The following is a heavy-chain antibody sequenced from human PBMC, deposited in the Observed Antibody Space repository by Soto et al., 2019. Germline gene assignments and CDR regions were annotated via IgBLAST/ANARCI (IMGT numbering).Heavy chain of an antibody. CDR2: IYSSGST. V-gene: IGHV4-59*01. CDR3: ARSQSYGDYGY. Sequence: QVQLQESGPGLVKPSEALSLTCTVSGGSISGYYWSWIRQPPGKGLEWIGYIYSSGSTNYNPSLRSXXPXSXXTSKNQFSLKLSSVTAADTAVYYCARSQSYGDYGYWGQGTLVTVSS. D-gene: IGHD4-17*01. CDR1: GGSISGYY. J-gene: IGHJ4*02.